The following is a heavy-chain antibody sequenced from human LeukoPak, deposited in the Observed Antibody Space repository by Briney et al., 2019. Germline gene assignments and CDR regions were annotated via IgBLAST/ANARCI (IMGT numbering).Heavy chain of an antibody. V-gene: IGHV4-59*01. CDR1: GGSISSYY. D-gene: IGHD6-19*01. J-gene: IGHJ4*02. Sequence: SETLSLTCTVSGGSISSYYWSWIRQPPGEGLEWIGYIYYSGSTNYNPSLKSRVTISVDTPKNQFSLKLSSVTAADTAVYYCARDRAVAGQGFDYWGQGTLVTVSS. CDR3: ARDRAVAGQGFDY. CDR2: IYYSGST.